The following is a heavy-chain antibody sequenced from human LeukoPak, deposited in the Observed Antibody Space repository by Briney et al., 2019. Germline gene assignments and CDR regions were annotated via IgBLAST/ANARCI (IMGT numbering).Heavy chain of an antibody. CDR3: ARCAMRYFGPGHLYSFDY. Sequence: SVKVSCKTSAGSFSSYAIIWVRQAPGQGLEWMGGIIPIFGTANYAQKFQGRVTITADESTSTAYMELSSLRSEDTAVYYCARCAMRYFGPGHLYSFDYWGQGTLVTVSS. J-gene: IGHJ4*02. CDR1: AGSFSSYA. D-gene: IGHD3-9*01. V-gene: IGHV1-69*13. CDR2: IIPIFGTA.